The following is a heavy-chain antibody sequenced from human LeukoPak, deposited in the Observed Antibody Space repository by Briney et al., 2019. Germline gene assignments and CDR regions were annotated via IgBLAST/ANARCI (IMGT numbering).Heavy chain of an antibody. D-gene: IGHD1-20*01. CDR2: MNLNSDNT. V-gene: IGHV1-8*01. J-gene: IGHJ4*02. CDR1: GYTFTRYD. Sequence: GASVKVSCKASGYTFTRYDINWVRQATGHGLEWMGWMNLNSDNTGYAQKFQGRVTMTRITSISTAHAELSSLRSEDTAVYYCARLPDPITGTTGADYWGQGTLVTVSS. CDR3: ARLPDPITGTTGADY.